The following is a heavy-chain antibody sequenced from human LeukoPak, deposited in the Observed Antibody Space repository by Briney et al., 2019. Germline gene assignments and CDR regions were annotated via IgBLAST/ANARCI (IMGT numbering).Heavy chain of an antibody. Sequence: LVKVSCKASGGTFSSYAISWVRQAPGQGLEWMGRIIPILGIANYAQKFQGRDTITADKSTSTAYMELSSLRSEDTAVYYCARGVYYDSSGYQQLFDYWGQGTLVTVSS. CDR2: IIPILGIA. CDR1: GGTFSSYA. J-gene: IGHJ4*02. V-gene: IGHV1-69*04. D-gene: IGHD3-22*01. CDR3: ARGVYYDSSGYQQLFDY.